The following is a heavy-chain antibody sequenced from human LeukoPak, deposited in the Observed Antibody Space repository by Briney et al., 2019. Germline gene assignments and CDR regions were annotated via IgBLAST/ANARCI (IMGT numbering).Heavy chain of an antibody. D-gene: IGHD3-16*02. V-gene: IGHV1-2*06. CDR1: GYIFTGYY. CDR2: INPNSGDT. Sequence: ASVKVSCKDPGYIFTGYYMHWVRQAPGQGREWMGRINPNSGDTNSAQKFQGRITITRDTSISTAYMELSRLRSDDTAMYYCARDDYVWGSYRSGDYWGQGTLVTVSS. J-gene: IGHJ4*02. CDR3: ARDDYVWGSYRSGDY.